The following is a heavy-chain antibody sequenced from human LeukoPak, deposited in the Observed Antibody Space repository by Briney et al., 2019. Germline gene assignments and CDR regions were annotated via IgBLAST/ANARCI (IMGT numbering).Heavy chain of an antibody. J-gene: IGHJ6*03. Sequence: GGSLRLSCAASGFTFDDHGMSWVRQAPGKGLEWVSGIKWDGGRTGYADSVKGRFTISRDDAKNSLFLQMNSLRAEDTATYYCARGEFGDYYYFYMDVWGKGTTVTVSS. CDR3: ARGEFGDYYYFYMDV. CDR2: IKWDGGRT. CDR1: GFTFDDHG. V-gene: IGHV3-20*04. D-gene: IGHD2/OR15-2a*01.